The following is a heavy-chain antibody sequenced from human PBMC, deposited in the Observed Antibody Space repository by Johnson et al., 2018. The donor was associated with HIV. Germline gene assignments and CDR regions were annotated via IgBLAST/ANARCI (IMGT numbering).Heavy chain of an antibody. CDR2: IKWNGGST. CDR3: ARDLHAFDI. V-gene: IGHV3-20*04. CDR1: GFTFDDYG. Sequence: EVQLVESGGGLVKPGGSLRLSCAASGFTFDDYGMNWVRQVPGKGLEWVSGIKWNGGSTGYADSVKGRFTISRDNSKNTLYLQMNSLRAEDTAVYYCARDLHAFDIWGQGTMVTVSS. J-gene: IGHJ3*02.